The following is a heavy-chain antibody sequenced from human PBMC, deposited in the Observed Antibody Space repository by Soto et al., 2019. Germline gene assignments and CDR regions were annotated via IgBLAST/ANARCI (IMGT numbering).Heavy chain of an antibody. V-gene: IGHV4-30-2*01. CDR1: GGSISSGGYS. Sequence: QLQLQESGSGLVKPSQTLSLTCAVSGGSISSGGYSWSWIRQPPGKGLEWIGYIYHSGSTYYTPSIQRRXXIXVXXSKNQFPLKLSSVTATDTAVYYWASHTTERDAFDIWGQGTMVTVSS. J-gene: IGHJ3*02. D-gene: IGHD1-26*01. CDR2: IYHSGST. CDR3: ASHTTERDAFDI.